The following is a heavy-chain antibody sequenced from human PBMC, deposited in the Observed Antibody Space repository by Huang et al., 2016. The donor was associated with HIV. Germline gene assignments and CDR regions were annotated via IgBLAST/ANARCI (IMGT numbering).Heavy chain of an antibody. CDR2: INHSEGT. CDR1: GGAFSGYY. Sequence: QVQLQQWGAGLLRPSETLSLTCAVYGGAFSGYYGTWIRQPPGKGLEWIGEINHSEGTNDNPSLKSRVTISVDTSRNHFSLTLTSVTAADTAVYYCARGQGGYYYYYMDVWGKGTTVTVSS. V-gene: IGHV4-34*01. J-gene: IGHJ6*03. CDR3: ARGQGGYYYYYMDV.